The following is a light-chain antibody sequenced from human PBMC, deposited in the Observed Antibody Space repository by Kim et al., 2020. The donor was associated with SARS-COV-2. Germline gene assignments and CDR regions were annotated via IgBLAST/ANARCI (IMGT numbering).Light chain of an antibody. CDR3: LQDYSYPRT. CDR2: STS. CDR1: QAIRND. V-gene: IGKV1-6*01. J-gene: IGKJ2*01. Sequence: SPSVGDRATIAGRASQAIRNDLGWYQQKPGEAPRLLIYSTSSLQSGVPPRFSGSGSGTDFTLTITSLQPEDFATYYCLQDYSYPRTFGQGTNLEI.